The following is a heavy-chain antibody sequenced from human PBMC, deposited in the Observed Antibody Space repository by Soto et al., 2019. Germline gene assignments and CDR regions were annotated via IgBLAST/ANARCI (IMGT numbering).Heavy chain of an antibody. CDR1: GYTFTSYY. J-gene: IGHJ4*02. D-gene: IGHD2-15*01. V-gene: IGHV1-46*01. CDR3: ARDLGGWPDY. Sequence: GASVKVSCKASGYTFTSYYMHWGRQAPGQGLEWMGIINPSGGSTSYAQKFQGRVTITRDTSASTAYMELSSLRSEDTAVYYCARDLGGWPDYWGQGTPVTVSS. CDR2: INPSGGST.